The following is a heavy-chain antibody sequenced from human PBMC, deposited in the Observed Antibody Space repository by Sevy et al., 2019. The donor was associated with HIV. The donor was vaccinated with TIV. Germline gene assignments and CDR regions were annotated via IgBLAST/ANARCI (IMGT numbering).Heavy chain of an antibody. CDR2: ITPNNGNT. CDR1: GYTFTNYH. Sequence: ASVKVSCKASGYTFTNYHITWARQAPGRGLEWMGWITPNNGNTNYARRLQGRVTMTTDTSTATAYMELRSLRSDDTAVYYCARAPSGSQGPGQYFHHWGQGTLVTVSS. V-gene: IGHV1-18*01. J-gene: IGHJ1*01. CDR3: ARAPSGSQGPGQYFHH. D-gene: IGHD1-26*01.